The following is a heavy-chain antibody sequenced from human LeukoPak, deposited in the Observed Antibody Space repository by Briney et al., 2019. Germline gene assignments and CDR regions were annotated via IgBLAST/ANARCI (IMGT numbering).Heavy chain of an antibody. V-gene: IGHV1-46*01. CDR3: ARAPPIAVAGRLENAFDI. D-gene: IGHD6-19*01. J-gene: IGHJ3*02. CDR2: INPSGGST. CDR1: GYTFTSYY. Sequence: ASVKVSCKASGYTFTSYYMHWVRQAPGQGLEWMGIINPSGGSTSYAQKFQGRVTMTRDTSISTAYMELSRLRSDDTAVYYCARAPPIAVAGRLENAFDIWGQGTMVTVSS.